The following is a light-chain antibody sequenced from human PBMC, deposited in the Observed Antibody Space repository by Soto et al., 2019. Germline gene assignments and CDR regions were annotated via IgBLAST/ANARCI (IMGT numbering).Light chain of an antibody. CDR2: GAS. J-gene: IGKJ1*01. CDR3: QQYNNWPPWT. Sequence: IVMTQSPATLSVSPGERAILSCRASQSVGSNLAWYQQKPGQAPRLLIYGASTRAIGIPARFSGSGSGTEFTLTISSLQSEDFVVYYCQQYNNWPPWTFGQGTKVDIK. V-gene: IGKV3-15*01. CDR1: QSVGSN.